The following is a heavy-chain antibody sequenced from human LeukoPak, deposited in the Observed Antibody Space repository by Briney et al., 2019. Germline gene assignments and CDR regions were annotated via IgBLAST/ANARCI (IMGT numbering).Heavy chain of an antibody. CDR1: GFTFSSYA. Sequence: GASLRLSCAASGFTFSSYAMSWVRQAPGKGLEWVSAISGSGGSTYYPDSVKGRFTISRDNSKNTLYLQMNSLRAEDTAVYYCAKSAIFGVVIFDYWGQGTLVTVSS. CDR2: ISGSGGST. V-gene: IGHV3-23*01. D-gene: IGHD3-3*01. J-gene: IGHJ4*02. CDR3: AKSAIFGVVIFDY.